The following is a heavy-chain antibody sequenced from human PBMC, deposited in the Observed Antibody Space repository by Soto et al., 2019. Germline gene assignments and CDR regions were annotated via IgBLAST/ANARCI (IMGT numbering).Heavy chain of an antibody. J-gene: IGHJ5*02. D-gene: IGHD2-21*01. Sequence: QVQLVESGGGVVQPGRSLRLSCAASGFTFSIYAMHWVRQAPGKGLEWVAVISYDGSNKYYADSVKGRFTISRDNSKNTVYRQMNSLRAEDSAVYYCAREYSDGWFDPWGPGTLVTVSS. CDR3: AREYSDGWFDP. CDR2: ISYDGSNK. V-gene: IGHV3-30-3*01. CDR1: GFTFSIYA.